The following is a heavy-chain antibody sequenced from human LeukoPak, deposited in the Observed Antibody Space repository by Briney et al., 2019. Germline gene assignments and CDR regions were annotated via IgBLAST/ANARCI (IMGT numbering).Heavy chain of an antibody. CDR1: GGSISSSNYY. Sequence: SETLSPTCTVSGGSISSSNYYWGWIRQPPGKGLEWIGSIYYSGSTYYDPSLKSRVTISVDTSKNQFSLKLSSVTAADTAVYYCARDPLTEYSSVRGNDAFDIWGQGTMVTVSS. V-gene: IGHV4-39*07. CDR3: ARDPLTEYSSVRGNDAFDI. CDR2: IYYSGST. D-gene: IGHD6-6*01. J-gene: IGHJ3*02.